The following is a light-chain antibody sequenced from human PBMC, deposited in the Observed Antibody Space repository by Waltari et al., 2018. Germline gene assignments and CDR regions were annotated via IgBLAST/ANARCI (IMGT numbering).Light chain of an antibody. V-gene: IGLV3-21*04. Sequence: SYVLTQPPSVSVAPGKTARITCGGNDIAVKSVHWYQQKPGQAPVLVMYYDSDRPSGSPERFAGSNSGNTATLTISRVEAGDEADYYCQVWDNTDHRRVFGGGTKLTVL. CDR1: DIAVKS. CDR2: YDS. CDR3: QVWDNTDHRRV. J-gene: IGLJ3*02.